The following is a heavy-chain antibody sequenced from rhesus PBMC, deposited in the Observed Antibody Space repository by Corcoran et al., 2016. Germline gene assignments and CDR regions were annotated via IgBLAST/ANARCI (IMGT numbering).Heavy chain of an antibody. V-gene: IGHV6-1*01. J-gene: IGHJ2*01. CDR2: TNYRSNGYN. Sequence: QVQLQESGPGLVKPSQTLSLTCAISGDSVSRNSATWNWIRQSTSRGLEWRVRTNYRSNGYNDYAQSVQNRISINPDTSKNQFSLQLNAVTPEDMAVYYCARGHYWYFDLWGPGTPITISS. CDR3: ARGHYWYFDL. CDR1: GDSVSRNSAT.